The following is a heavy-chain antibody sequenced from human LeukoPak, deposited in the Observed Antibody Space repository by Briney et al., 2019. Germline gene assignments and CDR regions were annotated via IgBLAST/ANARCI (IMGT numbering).Heavy chain of an antibody. J-gene: IGHJ4*02. CDR3: AKDQTRGYSYVYYFDY. V-gene: IGHV3-23*01. CDR2: ISGSGGST. Sequence: GGSLRLSCAASGFTFSSYAMSWVRQAPGKGLEWVSAISGSGGSTYHADSVKGRFTISRDNSKNTLYLQMNSLRAEDTAVYYCAKDQTRGYSYVYYFDYWGQGTLVTVSS. D-gene: IGHD5-18*01. CDR1: GFTFSSYA.